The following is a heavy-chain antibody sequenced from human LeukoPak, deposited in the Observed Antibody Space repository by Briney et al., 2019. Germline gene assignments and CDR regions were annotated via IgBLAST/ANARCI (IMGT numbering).Heavy chain of an antibody. V-gene: IGHV1-3*01. CDR2: INAGNGNT. Sequence: SVKVSCKASGYTFTSYAMHWVRQAPGQRLEWMGWINAGNGNTKYSQKFQGRVTITRDTSASTAYMELSSLRSEDTAVYYCARGGAAAALYYFDYWGQGTLVTVSS. CDR1: GYTFTSYA. D-gene: IGHD6-13*01. J-gene: IGHJ4*02. CDR3: ARGGAAAALYYFDY.